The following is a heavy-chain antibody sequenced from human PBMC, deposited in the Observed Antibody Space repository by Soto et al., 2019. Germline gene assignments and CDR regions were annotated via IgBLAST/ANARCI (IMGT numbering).Heavy chain of an antibody. V-gene: IGHV3-15*01. Sequence: EVQLVESGGGLVKPGGSLRLSCAASGFTFSNAWMSWVRQAPGKGLEWVGRIKSKTDGGTTDYAAPVKGRFTISRDDSKNTLYLQMNSLKTEDTAVYYCTTDNPPFGYYVSSGYFDYWGQGTLVTVSS. J-gene: IGHJ4*02. CDR1: GFTFSNAW. D-gene: IGHD3-22*01. CDR2: IKSKTDGGTT. CDR3: TTDNPPFGYYVSSGYFDY.